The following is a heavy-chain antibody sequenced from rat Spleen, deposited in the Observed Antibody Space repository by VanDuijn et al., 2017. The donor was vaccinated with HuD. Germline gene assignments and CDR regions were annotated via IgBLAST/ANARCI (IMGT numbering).Heavy chain of an antibody. CDR1: GFTFSDYN. CDR3: ARGGIRPFDY. CDR2: ISYDGSST. D-gene: IGHD4-3*01. J-gene: IGHJ2*01. V-gene: IGHV5-7*01. Sequence: EVQLVESGGGLVQPGRSLKLSCAASGFTFSDYNMAWVRQAPKKGLEWVATISYDGSSTYYRDSVKGRFTISRDNAENTVYLQMNSLRSEDTATYYCARGGIRPFDYWGQGVMVTVSS.